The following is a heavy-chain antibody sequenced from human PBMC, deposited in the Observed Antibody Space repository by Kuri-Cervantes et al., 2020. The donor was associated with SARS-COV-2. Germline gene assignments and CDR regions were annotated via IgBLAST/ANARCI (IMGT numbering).Heavy chain of an antibody. V-gene: IGHV4-4*02. CDR3: ARSMEYRSASAHFDY. CDR2: IYHSGST. Sequence: SETLSLTCAVSGGSISSSNWWRWVRQPPGEGLEWIGEIYHSGSTNYNPSLKSRVTISVDKSKNQFSLKLSSVTAADTAVYYCARSMEYRSASAHFDYWGQGTLVTVSS. J-gene: IGHJ4*02. D-gene: IGHD6-6*01. CDR1: GGSISSSNW.